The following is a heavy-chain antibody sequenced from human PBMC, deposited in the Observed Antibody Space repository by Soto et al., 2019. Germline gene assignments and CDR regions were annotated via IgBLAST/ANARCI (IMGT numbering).Heavy chain of an antibody. CDR3: VYMPPQQWMSFPV. Sequence: QIILKESGPTLVKPTQTLTLTCSFSGFSLSTTSVGVGWIRQSPGKALQWLTLIYWDGDKRYSPSQKRRLTTTNDTSNTQVVLTLTNIDPVDTGTYYCVYMPPQQWMSFPVWGPGTMVIVSS. CDR1: GFSLSTTSVG. D-gene: IGHD6-19*01. V-gene: IGHV2-5*02. CDR2: IYWDGDK. J-gene: IGHJ3*01.